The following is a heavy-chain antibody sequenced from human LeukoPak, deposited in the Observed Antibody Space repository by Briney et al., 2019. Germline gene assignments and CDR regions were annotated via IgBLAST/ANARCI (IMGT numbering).Heavy chain of an antibody. CDR3: ARGGGLDV. CDR1: GFPFGDYY. J-gene: IGHJ6*02. V-gene: IGHV3-11*01. CDR2: ISRSGDTL. D-gene: IGHD3-16*01. Sequence: GGSLRLSCAAFGFPFGDYYMTWIRQAPGKGLEWISYISRSGDTLYYADSVEGRFTISRDNAKNSLFLQMNSLRADDTAVYFCARGGGLDVWGQGATVTVSS.